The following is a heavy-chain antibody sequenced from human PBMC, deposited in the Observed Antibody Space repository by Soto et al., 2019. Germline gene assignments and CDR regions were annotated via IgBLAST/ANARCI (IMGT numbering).Heavy chain of an antibody. J-gene: IGHJ6*02. CDR1: GFTFSSYA. CDR3: AKAFRYSSTTCSDSWGYYLSTLPV. CDR2: ISYDASNK. V-gene: IGHV3-30*18. D-gene: IGHD2-2*01. Sequence: QVQLVESGGGVVQPGRSLRLSCAASGFTFSSYAMHWVRQAPGKGLEWVAVISYDASNKYYADSVKGRFTISRDNSKKTLYLQVNSQRVEDTAGYYCAKAFRYSSTTCSDSWGYYLSTLPVWGQGTTVTASS.